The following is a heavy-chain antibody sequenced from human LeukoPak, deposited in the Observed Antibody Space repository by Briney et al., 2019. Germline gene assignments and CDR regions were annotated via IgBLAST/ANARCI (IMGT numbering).Heavy chain of an antibody. V-gene: IGHV3-48*03. D-gene: IGHD2-8*01. Sequence: GGSLRLSCAASGFTFSSYEMNWVRQAPGKGLEWVSYISSSGSTIYYADSVKGRFTISRDNAKNSLYLQMNSLRAEDTAVYYCARGEPEGYCTNGVCYTGAFDIWGQGTMVTVSS. J-gene: IGHJ3*02. CDR2: ISSSGSTI. CDR1: GFTFSSYE. CDR3: ARGEPEGYCTNGVCYTGAFDI.